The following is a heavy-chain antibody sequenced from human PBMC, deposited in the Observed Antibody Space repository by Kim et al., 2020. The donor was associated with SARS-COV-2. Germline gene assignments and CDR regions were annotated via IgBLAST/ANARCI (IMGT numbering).Heavy chain of an antibody. Sequence: TYCAESVKGRFTVSRDSASNTLYLQMDSLRADGTAVYYCVKGAWRDYWGPGTLVTVSS. V-gene: IGHV3-23*01. D-gene: IGHD5-12*01. J-gene: IGHJ4*02. CDR3: VKGAWRDY. CDR2: T.